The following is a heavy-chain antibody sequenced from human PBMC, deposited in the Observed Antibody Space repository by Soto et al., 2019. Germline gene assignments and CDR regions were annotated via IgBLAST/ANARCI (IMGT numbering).Heavy chain of an antibody. V-gene: IGHV4-39*01. CDR3: ARLSSDYGDYYFDY. Sequence: QLQLQESGPGLVKPSETLSLTCTVSGGSISSSSYYWGWIRQPPGKGLEWIGSIYYSVSTYYNPSLKSRVTISVDTSKNQFSLKLSSVTAADTSVYYCARLSSDYGDYYFDYWGQGTLVTVSS. CDR1: GGSISSSSYY. J-gene: IGHJ4*02. CDR2: IYYSVST. D-gene: IGHD4-17*01.